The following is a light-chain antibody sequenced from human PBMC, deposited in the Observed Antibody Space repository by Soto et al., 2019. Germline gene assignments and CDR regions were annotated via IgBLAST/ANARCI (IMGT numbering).Light chain of an antibody. CDR3: QQYNNCPPIT. Sequence: EIVLTQSPGTLSLSPGERATLSCRASQSVSSKLAWYQQKPGQAPRLLIYGASTRATGIPARFSGSGSGTEFTLSISSLHSEDCAVYYCQQYNNCPPITFGQGTRLEI. J-gene: IGKJ5*01. CDR1: QSVSSK. CDR2: GAS. V-gene: IGKV3D-15*01.